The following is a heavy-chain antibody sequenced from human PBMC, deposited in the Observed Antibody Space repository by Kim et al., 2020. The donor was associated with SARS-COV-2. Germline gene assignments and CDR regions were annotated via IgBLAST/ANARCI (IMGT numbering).Heavy chain of an antibody. CDR3: ARVGSGWKIDY. CDR2: T. V-gene: IGHV4-59*01. J-gene: IGHJ4*02. Sequence: TNYNPSLKSRITISVDTSKNQFSRKLSSVTAADTAVYYCARVGSGWKIDYWGQGTLVTVSS. D-gene: IGHD6-19*01.